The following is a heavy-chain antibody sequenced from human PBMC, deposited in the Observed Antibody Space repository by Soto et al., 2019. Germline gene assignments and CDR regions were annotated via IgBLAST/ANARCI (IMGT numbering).Heavy chain of an antibody. Sequence: SVKVSCKASGGTFSSYAINWVRQAPGQGLEWMGGIIPIFGTANFAQKFQVRVTITADESTSTAYMELSSLRSEDTAVYYCARAGGLGAVAVDYWGQGTLVTVSS. CDR1: GGTFSSYA. CDR3: ARAGGLGAVAVDY. J-gene: IGHJ4*02. V-gene: IGHV1-69*13. CDR2: IIPIFGTA. D-gene: IGHD6-19*01.